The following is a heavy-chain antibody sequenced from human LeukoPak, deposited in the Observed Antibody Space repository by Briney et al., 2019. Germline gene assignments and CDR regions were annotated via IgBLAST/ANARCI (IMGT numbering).Heavy chain of an antibody. J-gene: IGHJ5*02. Sequence: SVKVSCKASGGTFSSYAISWVRQAPGQGLEWMGGIIPIFGTANYAQKFQVRVTITTDESTSTAYMELSSLRSEDTAVYYCARAVRTRARFDPWGQGTLVTVSS. CDR2: IIPIFGTA. V-gene: IGHV1-69*05. CDR3: ARAVRTRARFDP. CDR1: GGTFSSYA. D-gene: IGHD1-7*01.